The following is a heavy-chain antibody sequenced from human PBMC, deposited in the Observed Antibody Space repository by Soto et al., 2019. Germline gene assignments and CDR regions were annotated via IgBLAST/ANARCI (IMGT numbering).Heavy chain of an antibody. CDR1: GGSISSYY. J-gene: IGHJ6*02. V-gene: IGHV4-59*01. CDR2: IYYSGST. CDR3: ARQGCISTSCYPPYYYYCMDV. Sequence: SETLSLTCTVSGGSISSYYWSWIRQPPGKGLEWIGYIYYSGSTNYNPSLKSRVTISVDTSKNQFSLKLSSVTAADTAVYYCARQGCISTSCYPPYYYYCMDVWGQGTTVTVSS. D-gene: IGHD2-2*01.